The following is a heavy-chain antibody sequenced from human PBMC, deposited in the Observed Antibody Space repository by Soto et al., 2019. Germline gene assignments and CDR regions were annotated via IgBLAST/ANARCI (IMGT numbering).Heavy chain of an antibody. Sequence: SGPTLVNPTQTLTLTCTFSGFSLSTSKVGVGWIRQPPGKALEWLALIYWDDDKRYSPSLKSRLTITKDTSQNQVVLTMTNMDAVDTATYYCAHSIAARAANWFDPWGQGTLVTVSS. CDR3: AHSIAARAANWFDP. CDR2: IYWDDDK. CDR1: GFSLSTSKVG. V-gene: IGHV2-5*02. D-gene: IGHD6-6*01. J-gene: IGHJ5*02.